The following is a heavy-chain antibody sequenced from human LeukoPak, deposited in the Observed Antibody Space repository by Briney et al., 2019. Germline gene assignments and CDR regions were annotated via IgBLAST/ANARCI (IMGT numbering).Heavy chain of an antibody. CDR1: GFTFSSYW. J-gene: IGHJ3*02. CDR2: IKQDGSEK. Sequence: VGSLRLSCAASGFTFSSYWMSWVRQAPGKGLEWVANIKQDGSEKYYVDSVKGRFTISRDNAKNSLYLQMNSLRAEDTAVYYCAREMGITMIVVVTPDAFDIWGQGTMVTVSS. CDR3: AREMGITMIVVVTPDAFDI. V-gene: IGHV3-7*01. D-gene: IGHD3-22*01.